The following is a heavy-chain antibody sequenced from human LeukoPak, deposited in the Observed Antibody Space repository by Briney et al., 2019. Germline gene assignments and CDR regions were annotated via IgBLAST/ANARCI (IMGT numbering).Heavy chain of an antibody. J-gene: IGHJ3*02. Sequence: SETLSLTCTVSGGSISSGNYYWSWIRQPAGTGLEWIGRIYSSGSTNYNPSLKSRVTISVDTSKNQFSLKLSSVTAADTAVYYCAMYYYGSGAFDIWGQGTMVTVSS. CDR3: AMYYYGSGAFDI. D-gene: IGHD3-10*01. CDR2: IYSSGST. V-gene: IGHV4-61*02. CDR1: GGSISSGNYY.